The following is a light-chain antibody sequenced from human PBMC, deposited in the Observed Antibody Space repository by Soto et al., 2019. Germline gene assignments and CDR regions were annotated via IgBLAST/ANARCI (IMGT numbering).Light chain of an antibody. CDR3: QTYNSAPLT. Sequence: DIQMTQSPSSLSASVGDRVTITCRASQGISRYLAWYQLKPAKLPKRLIYSASTLQSRVPSRFSGSGSGTDFTLTISSLRPEDVATYYCQTYNSAPLTFGPGTKVHIK. CDR2: SAS. V-gene: IGKV1-27*01. J-gene: IGKJ3*01. CDR1: QGISRY.